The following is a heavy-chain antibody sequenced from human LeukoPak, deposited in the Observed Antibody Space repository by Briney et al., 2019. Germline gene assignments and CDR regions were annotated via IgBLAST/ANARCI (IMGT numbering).Heavy chain of an antibody. V-gene: IGHV5-51*01. CDR2: IYPGDSET. CDR3: ARLMSYGYFSGIGY. Sequence: GESLKISCKGSGNTFTNYWIGWVRQLPGKGLEWMGIIYPGDSETRYSPSFQGQVTISADKSISTAYLQWSSLKASDTAMYYCARLMSYGYFSGIGYWGQGTLVTVSS. D-gene: IGHD5-18*01. J-gene: IGHJ4*02. CDR1: GNTFTNYW.